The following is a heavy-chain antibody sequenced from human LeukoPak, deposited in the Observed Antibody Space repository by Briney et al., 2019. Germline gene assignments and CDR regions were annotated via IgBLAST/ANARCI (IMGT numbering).Heavy chain of an antibody. CDR2: ISYDGSNK. D-gene: IGHD5-18*01. CDR3: ARDGTRGYTYVVY. J-gene: IGHJ4*02. Sequence: GGSLRLSCAASGFTFSTYAMHWVRQAPGKGLEWVAVISYDGSNKYYADSVKGRFTISRDNSKNTLFLQMNSLRAEDTAVYYCARDGTRGYTYVVYWGQGTLVTVSS. CDR1: GFTFSTYA. V-gene: IGHV3-30-3*01.